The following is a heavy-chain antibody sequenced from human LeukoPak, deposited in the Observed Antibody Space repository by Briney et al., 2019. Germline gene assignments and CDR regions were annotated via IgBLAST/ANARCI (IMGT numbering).Heavy chain of an antibody. CDR3: ARARGFFDY. CDR1: GFTFSSHG. CDR2: IKKDGSEK. D-gene: IGHD5-12*01. Sequence: GGSLRLSCAASGFTFSSHGMNWVRQAPGKGLEWVASIKKDGSEKYYRDSVKGRFTISRDNAKNSVFLEINSLTVDDTAVYYCARARGFFDYWGHGTLVTVSS. J-gene: IGHJ4*01. V-gene: IGHV3-7*01.